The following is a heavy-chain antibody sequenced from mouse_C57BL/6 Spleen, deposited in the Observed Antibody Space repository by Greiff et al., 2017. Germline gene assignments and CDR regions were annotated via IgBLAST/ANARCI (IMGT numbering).Heavy chain of an antibody. CDR3: ARNVVAKYYYAMDY. V-gene: IGHV1-82*01. CDR1: GYAFSSSW. D-gene: IGHD1-1*01. CDR2: IYPGDGDT. J-gene: IGHJ4*01. Sequence: VKLVESGPELVKPGASVKISCKASGYAFSSSWMNWVKQRPGKGLEWIGRIYPGDGDTNYNGKFKGKATLTADKSSSTAYMQLSSLTSEDSAVYFCARNVVAKYYYAMDYWGQGTSVTVSS.